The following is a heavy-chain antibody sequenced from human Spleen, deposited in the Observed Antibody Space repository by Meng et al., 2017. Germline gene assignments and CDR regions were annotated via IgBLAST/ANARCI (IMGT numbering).Heavy chain of an antibody. CDR2: INTYSGNT. V-gene: IGHV1-18*01. Sequence: QVQLVQSGDEVKKSGASVKVSCKASGYTFSNYGISWVRQAPGQGLDWMGWINTYSGNTNYAQKLQGRVTMTTDTSSSTVYMELRTLTSDDTAVYYCARDPPNRDYYDSSGYYDYWGQGTLVTVSS. J-gene: IGHJ4*02. CDR3: ARDPPNRDYYDSSGYYDY. CDR1: GYTFSNYG. D-gene: IGHD3-22*01.